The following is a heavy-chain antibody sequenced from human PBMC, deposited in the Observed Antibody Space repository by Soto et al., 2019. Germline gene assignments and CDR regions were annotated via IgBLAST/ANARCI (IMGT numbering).Heavy chain of an antibody. Sequence: SETLSLTCAVYGGSFIGYYWSWIRQPPGKGLEWIGEINHSGSTNYNPSLKSRVTISVDTSKNQFSLKLSSVTAADTVVYYCARGWQWYDYWGQGTLVTVSS. V-gene: IGHV4-34*01. CDR3: ARGWQWYDY. CDR2: INHSGST. J-gene: IGHJ4*02. D-gene: IGHD6-19*01. CDR1: GGSFIGYY.